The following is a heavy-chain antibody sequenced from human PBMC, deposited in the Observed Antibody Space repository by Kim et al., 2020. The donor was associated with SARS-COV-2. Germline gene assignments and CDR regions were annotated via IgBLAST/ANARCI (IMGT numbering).Heavy chain of an antibody. V-gene: IGHV3-23*05. CDR3: AKCLRTCLRFTMDV. D-gene: IGHD3-10*01. CDR1: GFTFSGHS. CDR2: INETGKVT. Sequence: GGSLRLSCAASGFTFSGHSMTWVRQTPEKGLQWVSSINETGKVTKYADSVRGRFTISRDNSKNIMYLQINSLRVEDTAKYYCAKCLRTCLRFTMDVWGQG. J-gene: IGHJ6*02.